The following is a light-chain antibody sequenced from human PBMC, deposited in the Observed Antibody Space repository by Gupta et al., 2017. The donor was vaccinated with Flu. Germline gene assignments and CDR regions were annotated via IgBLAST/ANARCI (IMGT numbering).Light chain of an antibody. V-gene: IGKV2-30*01. Sequence: VVMTQSPLSLPVTLGQPASISCRSSQSLVYSDGNTYLNWFQQRPGQSPRRLIYKVSNRDSGVPDRCSGSGSSTDFTLKISRVEAEDVGVYYCMQGTHWPPWTFGQGTKVEIK. J-gene: IGKJ1*01. CDR3: MQGTHWPPWT. CDR2: KVS. CDR1: QSLVYSDGNTY.